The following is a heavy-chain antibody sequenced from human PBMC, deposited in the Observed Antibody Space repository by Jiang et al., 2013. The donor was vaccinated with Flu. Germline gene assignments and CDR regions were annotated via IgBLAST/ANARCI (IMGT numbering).Heavy chain of an antibody. CDR1: GAYIRSGGYY. J-gene: IGHJ4*02. CDR3: ARAKEGFVS. Sequence: CIVSGAYIRSGGYYWSWIRQHPGKGLEWIGNIDYLGNTYYNSSLKSRVIMSVDTSENQFSLNLNSATAADTAVYYCARAKEGFVSWGQGTPVTVSS. V-gene: IGHV4-31*03. CDR2: IDYLGNT.